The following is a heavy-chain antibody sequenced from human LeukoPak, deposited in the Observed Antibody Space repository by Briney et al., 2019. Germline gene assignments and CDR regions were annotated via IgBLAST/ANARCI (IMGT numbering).Heavy chain of an antibody. J-gene: IGHJ4*02. V-gene: IGHV4-59*08. CDR3: ASSLHLQRYSGGLNY. Sequence: SETLSLTCSVSGDSFSNYYWTWIRQPPGKGLEWIGYVYYSGSTNYNPSLKTRLHLSVDTSKNRFSLKLSSVTAADTAVYYCASSLHLQRYSGGLNYWGQGTLVTVSS. CDR2: VYYSGST. D-gene: IGHD1-26*01. CDR1: GDSFSNYY.